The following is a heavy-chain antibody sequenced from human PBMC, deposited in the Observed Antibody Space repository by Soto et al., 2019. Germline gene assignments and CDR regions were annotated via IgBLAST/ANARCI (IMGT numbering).Heavy chain of an antibody. CDR3: ARVVESSSWSHYFDY. CDR2: ISAYNGNT. V-gene: IGHV1-18*01. D-gene: IGHD6-13*01. CDR1: GYTFTSYG. Sequence: ASVKVSCKASGYTFTSYGISWVRQAPGQGLEWMGWISAYNGNTNYAQKLQGRVTMTTDTSTSTAYMELRSLRSDDTAVYYCARVVESSSWSHYFDYWGQGTLVTVSS. J-gene: IGHJ4*02.